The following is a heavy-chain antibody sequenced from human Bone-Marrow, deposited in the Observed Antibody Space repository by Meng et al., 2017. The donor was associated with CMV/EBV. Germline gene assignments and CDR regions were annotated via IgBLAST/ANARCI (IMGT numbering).Heavy chain of an antibody. V-gene: IGHV3-64*02. J-gene: IGHJ4*02. CDR3: AGYYYDSSGYFDY. CDR1: GFTFSSYS. CDR2: ISSNGGST. D-gene: IGHD3-22*01. Sequence: GESLKISCAASGFTFSSYSMHWVRQAPGKGLEYVSAISSNGGSTYYADSVKGRFTISRDNSKNTLYLQMGSLGAEDMAVYYCAGYYYDSSGYFDYWGQGTLVTSPQ.